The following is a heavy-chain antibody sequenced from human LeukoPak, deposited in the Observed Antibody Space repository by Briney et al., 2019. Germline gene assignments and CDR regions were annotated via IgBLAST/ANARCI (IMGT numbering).Heavy chain of an antibody. CDR3: AKEVPGIAVAGPDY. CDR2: ITSSSGTI. Sequence: PGGSLRLSCAASGFTFSAYSLNWVRQAPGKGLEWVSYITSSSGTIYYADSVKGRFTISRDNSKNTLYLQMNSLRPEDTAVYYCAKEVPGIAVAGPDYWGQGTLVTVSS. V-gene: IGHV3-48*01. D-gene: IGHD6-19*01. CDR1: GFTFSAYS. J-gene: IGHJ4*02.